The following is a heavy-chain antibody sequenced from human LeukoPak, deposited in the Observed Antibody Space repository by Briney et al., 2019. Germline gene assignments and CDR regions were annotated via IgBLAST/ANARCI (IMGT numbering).Heavy chain of an antibody. Sequence: SETLSLTCTVSGGSISSYYWSWIRQPPGKGLEWIGYIYYSGSTNYNPSLKSRVTISVDTSKNQFSLKLSSVTAADTAVYYCARRYCSSTSCYSPVDDWFDPWGQGTLVTVSS. D-gene: IGHD2-2*01. J-gene: IGHJ5*02. CDR3: ARRYCSSTSCYSPVDDWFDP. CDR1: GGSISSYY. CDR2: IYYSGST. V-gene: IGHV4-59*01.